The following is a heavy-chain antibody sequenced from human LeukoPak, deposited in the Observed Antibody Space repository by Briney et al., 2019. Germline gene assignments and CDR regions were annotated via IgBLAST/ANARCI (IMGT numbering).Heavy chain of an antibody. CDR3: ARFPVRGYTYGSVIHHMDV. CDR1: GGTFNTYA. CDR2: IIPILDAA. J-gene: IGHJ6*02. V-gene: IGHV1-69*04. Sequence: SVKVSCKASGGTFNTYAITWVRQAPGQGLEWMGRIIPILDAADSAQEFQGRLTISADKSTSTVYMELSSLRSEDTAIYYCARFPVRGYTYGSVIHHMDVWGQGTTVTVSS. D-gene: IGHD5-18*01.